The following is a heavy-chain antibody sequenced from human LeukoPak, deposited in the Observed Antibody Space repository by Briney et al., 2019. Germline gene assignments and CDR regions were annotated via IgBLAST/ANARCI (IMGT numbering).Heavy chain of an antibody. CDR3: ARGRYYYDSSGYHSNWFDP. V-gene: IGHV4-59*01. CDR1: GGSISSYY. D-gene: IGHD3-22*01. Sequence: SETLSLTCTVSGGSISSYYWSWIRQPPGKGLEWIGYIYYSGSTNYNPSHKSRVTISVDTSKNQFSLKLSSVTAADTAVYYCARGRYYYDSSGYHSNWFDPWGQGTLVTVSS. J-gene: IGHJ5*02. CDR2: IYYSGST.